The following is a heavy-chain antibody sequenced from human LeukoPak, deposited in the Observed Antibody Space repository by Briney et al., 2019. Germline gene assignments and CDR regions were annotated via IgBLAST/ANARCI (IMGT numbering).Heavy chain of an antibody. Sequence: EASVKVSCKASGYTFTSYYMHWVRQAPGQGLEWMGWINPNSGGTNYAQKFQGRVTMTRDTSISTAYMELSRLRSDDMAVYYCARTRMVYAIRGYYYYYMDVWGKGTTVTVSS. CDR1: GYTFTSYY. D-gene: IGHD2-8*01. J-gene: IGHJ6*03. V-gene: IGHV1-2*02. CDR2: INPNSGGT. CDR3: ARTRMVYAIRGYYYYYMDV.